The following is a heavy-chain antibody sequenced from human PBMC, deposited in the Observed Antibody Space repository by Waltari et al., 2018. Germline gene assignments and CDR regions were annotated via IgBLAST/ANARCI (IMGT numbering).Heavy chain of an antibody. Sequence: QVQLVQSGAEVKKPGASVKVSCKASGYTFTGYYMHWVRQAPGQGLEWMGWINPHSGGTNYAQKFQGRVTMTRDTSISTAYMELSRLRSDDTAVYYCARPSSFGELSHFDYWGQGTLVTVSS. D-gene: IGHD3-10*01. J-gene: IGHJ4*02. V-gene: IGHV1-2*02. CDR2: INPHSGGT. CDR3: ARPSSFGELSHFDY. CDR1: GYTFTGYY.